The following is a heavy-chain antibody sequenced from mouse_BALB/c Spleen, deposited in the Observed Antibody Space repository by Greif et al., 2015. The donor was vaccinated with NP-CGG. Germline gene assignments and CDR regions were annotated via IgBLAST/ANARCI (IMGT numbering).Heavy chain of an antibody. D-gene: IGHD1-1*01. V-gene: IGHV1-7*01. CDR3: AIITTVVATRNWYFDV. CDR1: GYTFTSYW. CDR2: INPSTGYT. J-gene: IGHJ1*01. Sequence: LQESGAELAKPGASVKMSCKASGYTFTSYWMHWVKQRPGQGLEWIGYINPSTGYTEYNQKFKDKATLTADKSSSTAYMQLSSLTSEDSAVYYCAIITTVVATRNWYFDVWGAGTTVTVSS.